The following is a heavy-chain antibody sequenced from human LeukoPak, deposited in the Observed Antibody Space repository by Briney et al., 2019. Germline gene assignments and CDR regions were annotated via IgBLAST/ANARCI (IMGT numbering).Heavy chain of an antibody. V-gene: IGHV1-69*06. CDR1: GYTFTGYY. J-gene: IGHJ5*02. CDR3: AMTWDYGDYLGNWFDP. Sequence: SVKVSCKASGYTFTGYYMHWVRQAPGQGLEWMGGIIPIFGTANYAQKFQGRVTITADKSTSTAYMELSSLRSEDTAVYYCAMTWDYGDYLGNWFDPWGQGTLVTVSS. D-gene: IGHD4-17*01. CDR2: IIPIFGTA.